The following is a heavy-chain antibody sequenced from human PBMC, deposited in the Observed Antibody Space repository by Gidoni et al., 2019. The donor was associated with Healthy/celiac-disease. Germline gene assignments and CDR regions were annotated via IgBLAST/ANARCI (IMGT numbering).Heavy chain of an antibody. D-gene: IGHD4-17*01. CDR2: ISYDGSNK. Sequence: VVKPGRSLRLSCAASGFTFSSYGMHWVRQAPGKGLEWVAVISYDGSNKYYADSVKGRFTISRDNSKNTLYLQMNRLRAEDTAVYYCAKDQGSTVASDYWGQGTLVTVSS. CDR1: GFTFSSYG. J-gene: IGHJ4*02. V-gene: IGHV3-30*18. CDR3: AKDQGSTVASDY.